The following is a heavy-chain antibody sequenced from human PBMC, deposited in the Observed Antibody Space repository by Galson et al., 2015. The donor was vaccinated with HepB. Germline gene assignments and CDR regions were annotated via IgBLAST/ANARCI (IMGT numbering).Heavy chain of an antibody. CDR1: GFTFSNAW. D-gene: IGHD4-23*01. J-gene: IGHJ4*02. Sequence: SLRLSCAASGFTFSNAWMSWVRQAPGKGLEWVGRIKSKTDGGTTDYAAPVKGRFTISRDDSKNTLYLQMNSLKTEDTAVYYCTTEALVTTVVSNFDYWGQGTLVTVSS. CDR2: IKSKTDGGTT. V-gene: IGHV3-15*01. CDR3: TTEALVTTVVSNFDY.